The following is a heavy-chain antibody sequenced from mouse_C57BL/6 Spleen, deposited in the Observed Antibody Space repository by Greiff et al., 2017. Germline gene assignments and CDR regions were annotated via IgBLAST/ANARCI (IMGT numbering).Heavy chain of an antibody. D-gene: IGHD3-2*02. CDR3: ARGDSSGYLFAY. CDR2: IDPSDSET. V-gene: IGHV1-52*01. CDR1: GYTFTSYW. J-gene: IGHJ3*01. Sequence: QVQLQQPGAELVRPGSSVKLSCKASGYTFTSYWMHWVKQRPIQGLEWIGNIDPSDSETHYNQKFKDKATLTVDKSSSTAYMQLSSLTSEDSAVYYGARGDSSGYLFAYWGQGTLVTVSA.